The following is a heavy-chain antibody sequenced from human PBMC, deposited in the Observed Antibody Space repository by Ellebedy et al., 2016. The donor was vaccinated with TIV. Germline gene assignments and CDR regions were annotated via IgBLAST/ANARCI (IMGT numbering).Heavy chain of an antibody. V-gene: IGHV3-9*01. CDR1: GFTFDEYS. CDR2: IGVNSVPI. J-gene: IGHJ3*02. Sequence: SLKISCAASGFTFDEYSMHWVRQAPGKGLQWVSGIGVNSVPIVYEDSVKGRFTISRDNAKNSLYLQMNSLRPEDTALYYCTKVVRGGYGFDIWGQGTVVTVSS. CDR3: TKVVRGGYGFDI.